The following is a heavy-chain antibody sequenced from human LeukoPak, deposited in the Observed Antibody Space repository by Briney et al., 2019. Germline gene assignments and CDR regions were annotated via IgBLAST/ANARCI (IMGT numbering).Heavy chain of an antibody. CDR2: INHSGST. J-gene: IGHJ6*03. CDR3: ARGDGDYVAYYYYYYMDV. D-gene: IGHD4-17*01. V-gene: IGHV4-34*01. CDR1: GRSFSGYY. Sequence: SETLSLTCAVYGRSFSGYYWSWIRQPPGKGLEWIGEINHSGSTNYNPSLKSRVTISVDTSKNQFSLKLSSVTAADTAVYYCARGDGDYVAYYYYYYMDVWGKGTTVTVSS.